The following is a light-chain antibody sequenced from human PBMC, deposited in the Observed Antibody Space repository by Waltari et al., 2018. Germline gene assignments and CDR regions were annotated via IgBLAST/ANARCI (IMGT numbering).Light chain of an antibody. V-gene: IGKV1-39*01. J-gene: IGKJ2*01. CDR3: QQSHSIPPT. Sequence: IQMTQSPSSLSASVGDRVTISCRASQSVTTYLNWYQQKPGNAPKLLIYEASSVQSGVPPRFSGSGFGTDFTLTISNLQPEDFTIYYCQQSHSIPPTFGQGTRLEIK. CDR1: QSVTTY. CDR2: EAS.